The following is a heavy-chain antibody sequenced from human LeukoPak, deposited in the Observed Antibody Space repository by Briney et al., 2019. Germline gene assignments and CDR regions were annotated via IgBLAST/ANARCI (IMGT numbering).Heavy chain of an antibody. D-gene: IGHD3-16*02. CDR2: ISGSGGST. CDR3: AKVSARLDLFYY. Sequence: GGSLRPSCAASGFTFSSYAMSWVRQAPGKGLEWVSAISGSGGSTYYADSVKGRFTISTDNSKNTLYLQMNSERAEGTAVYYCAKVSARLDLFYYWGQGTLVTVSS. J-gene: IGHJ4*02. V-gene: IGHV3-23*01. CDR1: GFTFSSYA.